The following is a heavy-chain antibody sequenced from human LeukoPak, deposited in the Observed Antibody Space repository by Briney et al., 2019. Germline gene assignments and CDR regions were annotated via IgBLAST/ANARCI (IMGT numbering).Heavy chain of an antibody. CDR2: ISSSGTTI. CDR3: ARELKGREAFDL. Sequence: PGGSLRLSCEASGFTFGTYLMNWVRQAPGKGPEWVSYISSSGTTIYYEDSVKGRFTVSRDNVRNSLYLQMNSLRADDTAVYYCARELKGREAFDLWGQGTMVTVSS. V-gene: IGHV3-48*01. J-gene: IGHJ3*01. CDR1: GFTFGTYL.